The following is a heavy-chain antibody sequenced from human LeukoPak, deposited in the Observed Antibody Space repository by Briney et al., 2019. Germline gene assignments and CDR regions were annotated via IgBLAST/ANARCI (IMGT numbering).Heavy chain of an antibody. CDR3: AIQNTVCYYFDY. D-gene: IGHD1/OR15-1a*01. CDR2: TYSGGYT. V-gene: IGHV3-66*01. J-gene: IGHJ4*01. Sequence: GGSLEPSCAGFGFTVSSTYMSWVRQAPGKGLEWVSVTYSGGYTNYAGSVKGRYSFSRDNSKNTLYLQMTSLRAEDTAVYYCAIQNTVCYYFDY. CDR1: GFTVSSTY.